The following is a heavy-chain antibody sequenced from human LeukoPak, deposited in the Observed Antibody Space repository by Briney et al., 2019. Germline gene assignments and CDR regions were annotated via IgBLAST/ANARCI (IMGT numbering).Heavy chain of an antibody. V-gene: IGHV3-74*01. J-gene: IGHJ4*02. Sequence: GGSLRLSCAASGFTFSRNWMHWVRLVPGKGLVWVSRINSDGSTTNSADSVKGRFTISRDNAKNTLYLQMNSLRAEDTAVYYCAREYSGSGTLFDYWGQGTLVTVSS. CDR2: INSDGSTT. CDR1: GFTFSRNW. D-gene: IGHD3-10*01. CDR3: AREYSGSGTLFDY.